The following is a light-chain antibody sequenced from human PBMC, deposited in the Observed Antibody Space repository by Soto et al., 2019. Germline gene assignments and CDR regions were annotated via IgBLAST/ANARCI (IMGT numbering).Light chain of an antibody. CDR2: KAS. Sequence: VIWITQSPSLLSASTGDRVTISCRMSQGISSYLAWYQQKPGKAPKLLIYKASTLEGGVPSRFNGSRSETEFTLTIRNLQPDDFATYYCQQYNSFPWTFGLGTKVDIK. CDR3: QQYNSFPWT. CDR1: QGISSY. V-gene: IGKV1D-8*03. J-gene: IGKJ1*01.